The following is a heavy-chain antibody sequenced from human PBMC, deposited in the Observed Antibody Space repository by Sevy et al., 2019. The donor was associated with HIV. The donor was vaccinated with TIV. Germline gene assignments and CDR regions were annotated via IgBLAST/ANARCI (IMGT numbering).Heavy chain of an antibody. Sequence: GGSLRLSCAASGFTFHMYTMNWVRQAPGKGLEWVSSISSSSRSTYYADSVKGRFTISRHNANSSLYLQVNSLRTEDTDVYYCARRMVYNSWSGSKPDKNYYQYYGLDLWGQGTMVTVSS. D-gene: IGHD3-3*01. CDR2: ISSSSRST. CDR1: GFTFHMYT. V-gene: IGHV3-21*01. J-gene: IGHJ6*02. CDR3: ARRMVYNSWSGSKPDKNYYQYYGLDL.